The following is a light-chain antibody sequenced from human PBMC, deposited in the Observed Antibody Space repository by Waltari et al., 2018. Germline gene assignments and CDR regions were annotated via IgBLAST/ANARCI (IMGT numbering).Light chain of an antibody. CDR3: MMWHNSAHVA. J-gene: IGLJ2*01. Sequence: QAVLTQPSSLSASPGASASLTCTLRSDINVGTYRIYWYQQKPGSPPQYLLRYKSGSDKQQGAGVSCRFSGSKDASAKAGILLISGLQSEDEADYCCMMWHNSAHVAFGGGTKLTVL. V-gene: IGLV5-45*02. CDR1: SDINVGTYR. CDR2: YKSGSDK.